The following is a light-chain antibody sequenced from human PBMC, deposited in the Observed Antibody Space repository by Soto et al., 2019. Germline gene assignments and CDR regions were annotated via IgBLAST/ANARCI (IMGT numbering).Light chain of an antibody. J-gene: IGLJ1*01. CDR2: EVS. CDR1: SSDVGSYNY. Sequence: QSVLTQPASVSGSPGQSLNISCTGTSSDVGSYNYVSWYQQHPGKAPKLMIYEVSDRPSAIASRFSGSQSGNTASLTISGLQTEDEADYYCSSYTSSSTLFGTGTKVTVL. V-gene: IGLV2-14*01. CDR3: SSYTSSSTL.